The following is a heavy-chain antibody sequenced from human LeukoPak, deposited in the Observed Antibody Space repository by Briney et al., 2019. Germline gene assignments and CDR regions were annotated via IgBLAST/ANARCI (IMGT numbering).Heavy chain of an antibody. CDR2: VWFDGSVK. J-gene: IGHJ4*02. CDR1: GFTFNTHG. V-gene: IGHV3-33*06. CDR3: AKDTAVQFLEPAF. Sequence: GGSLRLSSAASGFTFNTHGMHWVRQAPGKGLEWVAAVWFDGSVKHYSDAVKGRFTISRDNSLNTLYLQMNSLRVEDTAIYYCAKDTAVQFLEPAFWGQGTLVTVSS. D-gene: IGHD3-3*01.